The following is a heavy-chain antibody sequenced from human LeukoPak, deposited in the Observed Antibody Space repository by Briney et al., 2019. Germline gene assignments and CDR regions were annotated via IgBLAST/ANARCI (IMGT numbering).Heavy chain of an antibody. Sequence: SVKVSCKASGGTFSSYAISWVRQAPGQGLEWMGGIIPIFGTANYAQKFQGRVTITADESTSTAYMELSSLRSEDTAVYYCARLGPGGMATITNWGQGTLVTVSS. D-gene: IGHD5-24*01. CDR3: ARLGPGGMATITN. CDR2: IIPIFGTA. V-gene: IGHV1-69*13. CDR1: GGTFSSYA. J-gene: IGHJ4*02.